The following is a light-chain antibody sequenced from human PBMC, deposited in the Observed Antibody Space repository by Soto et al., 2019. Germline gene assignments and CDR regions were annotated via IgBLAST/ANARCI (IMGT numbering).Light chain of an antibody. CDR1: QSVSSNY. V-gene: IGKV3-20*01. CDR2: DAS. J-gene: IGKJ1*01. CDR3: QQYGSSPT. Sequence: IVLTQCPGTLSLSPGERATLSCMASQSVSSNYLAWYQQKFGQAPRLLIYDASRRATGIPERFSGSGSGTDFTLTINRLEPEDFAVYYCQQYGSSPTFGLGTKVDIK.